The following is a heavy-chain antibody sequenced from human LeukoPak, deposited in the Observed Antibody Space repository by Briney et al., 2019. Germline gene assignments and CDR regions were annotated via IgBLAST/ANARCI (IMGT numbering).Heavy chain of an antibody. CDR1: GGTFSSYA. D-gene: IGHD3-3*01. CDR2: IIPIFGTA. Sequence: SVKVSCKASGGTFSSYAISWVRQAPGQGLEWMGGIIPIFGTANYAQKFQGRVTITADESTSTAYMELSSLRSEDTAVYYCAKDRYGGTIFGVVINWGQGTLVTVSS. J-gene: IGHJ4*02. CDR3: AKDRYGGTIFGVVIN. V-gene: IGHV1-69*13.